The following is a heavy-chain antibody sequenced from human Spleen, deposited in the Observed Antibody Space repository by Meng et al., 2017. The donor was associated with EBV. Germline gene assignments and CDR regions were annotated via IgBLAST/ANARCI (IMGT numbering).Heavy chain of an antibody. J-gene: IGHJ4*02. D-gene: IGHD3-10*01. CDR1: GGSVSSGSYY. CDR3: ARGNYMFDY. Sequence: QVQLQESGPGLVKPSGXLSLTCTVSGGSVSSGSYYWSWIRQPPGKGLEWIGNIYYSGSTNYNPSLKSRVTISADRSKNHFSLRLSSLTAADTAVYYCARGNYMFDYWGQGTLVNVSS. V-gene: IGHV4-61*03. CDR2: IYYSGST.